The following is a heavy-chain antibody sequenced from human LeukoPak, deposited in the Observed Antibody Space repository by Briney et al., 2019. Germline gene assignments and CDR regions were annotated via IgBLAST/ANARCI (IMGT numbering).Heavy chain of an antibody. CDR2: IYHSGST. CDR1: GYSISSGYY. V-gene: IGHV4-38-2*02. Sequence: SETLSLTFTVSGYSISSGYYWGWMQQPPGKGLEWIVSIYHSGSTYYNPSLKSRVTISVDTSRNQFSLKLSSVTAADTAVYYCARPYSSISGVLVTPWSGFMASWYFDLWGRGTLVTVSS. CDR3: ARPYSSISGVLVTPWSGFMASWYFDL. J-gene: IGHJ2*01. D-gene: IGHD6-13*01.